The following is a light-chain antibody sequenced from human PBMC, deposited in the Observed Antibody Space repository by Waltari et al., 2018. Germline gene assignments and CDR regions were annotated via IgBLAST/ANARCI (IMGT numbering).Light chain of an antibody. CDR2: GIS. V-gene: IGLV1-40*01. J-gene: IGLJ2*01. CDR1: SSNIGAVYD. Sequence: QSVLTQPPSVSGAPGQRVPLPCSGSSSNIGAVYDVQGYQQLPGTAPKLLIYGISVRPSGVPNRFSHSKSGASASLAITGLQADDEGHYYCQSYDSSLDSVVFGGGTKLTVL. CDR3: QSYDSSLDSVV.